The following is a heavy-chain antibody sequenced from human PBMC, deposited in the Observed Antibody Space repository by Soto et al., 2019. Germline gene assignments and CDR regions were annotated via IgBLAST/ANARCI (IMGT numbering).Heavy chain of an antibody. J-gene: IGHJ4*02. D-gene: IGHD3-22*01. CDR2: IYYSGSS. Sequence: SETLSLTCTVSGVSITSYYWTWIRQPPGKGLEWIGYIYYSGSSNYNPSLESRVTIAVDTSHNQFSLKLNSVTAADTAVYYCARVRGYTSSSYLYFDYWGQGALVTVSS. V-gene: IGHV4-59*01. CDR3: ARVRGYTSSSYLYFDY. CDR1: GVSITSYY.